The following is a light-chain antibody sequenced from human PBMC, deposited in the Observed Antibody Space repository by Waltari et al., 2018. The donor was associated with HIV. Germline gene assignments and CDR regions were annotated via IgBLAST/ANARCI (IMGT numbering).Light chain of an antibody. CDR1: DDDVGNEG. Sequence: QAGLTQPPAVSQALGQTATLSCTGGDDDVGNEGAAWLQQYQGLPPKLLSYRNNKRASGCSNKFSAARAGNTVVRTIAGLQPEEEADYYCSAGDGCLSAWVVGGGTKLTGL. CDR3: SAGDGCLSAWV. CDR2: RNN. J-gene: IGLJ3*02. V-gene: IGLV10-54*04.